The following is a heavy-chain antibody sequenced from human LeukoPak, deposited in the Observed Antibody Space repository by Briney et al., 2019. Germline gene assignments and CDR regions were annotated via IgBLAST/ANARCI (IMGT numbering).Heavy chain of an antibody. CDR3: AREEGISGEMATIYPLWYFDY. D-gene: IGHD5-24*01. CDR2: ISYDGSNK. CDR1: GFTFSSYA. J-gene: IGHJ4*02. Sequence: GGSLRLSCAASGFTFSSYAMHWVRQAPGKGLEWVAVISYDGSNKYYADSVKGRFTISRDNSKNTLYLQMNSLRAEDTAVYYCAREEGISGEMATIYPLWYFDYWGQGTLVTVSS. V-gene: IGHV3-30*04.